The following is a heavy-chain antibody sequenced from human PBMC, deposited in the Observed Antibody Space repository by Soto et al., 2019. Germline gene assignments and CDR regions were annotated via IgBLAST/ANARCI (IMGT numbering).Heavy chain of an antibody. CDR1: GGSFSGYY. Sequence: QVQLQQWGAGLLKPSETLSLTCAVYGGSFSGYYWSWIRQPPGKGLEWIGEINHSVSTNYNPSLKSRVTISVDTSKNQFSRKLSSVSAADTAVYYCATGRGVRGVIITTYYYYGLDVWGQGTTVTVSS. CDR2: INHSVST. CDR3: ATGRGVRGVIITTYYYYGLDV. J-gene: IGHJ6*02. D-gene: IGHD3-10*01. V-gene: IGHV4-34*01.